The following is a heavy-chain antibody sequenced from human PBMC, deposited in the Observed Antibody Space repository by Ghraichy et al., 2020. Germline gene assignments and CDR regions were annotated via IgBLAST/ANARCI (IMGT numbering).Heavy chain of an antibody. Sequence: SETLSLTCTVSGGSISSYYWSWIRQPPGKGLEWIGYIYYSGSTNYNPSLKSRVTISVDTSKNQFSLKLSSVTAADTAVYYCARVEYSGSYPLAFDIWGQGTMVTVSS. V-gene: IGHV4-59*01. J-gene: IGHJ3*02. CDR1: GGSISSYY. D-gene: IGHD1-26*01. CDR2: IYYSGST. CDR3: ARVEYSGSYPLAFDI.